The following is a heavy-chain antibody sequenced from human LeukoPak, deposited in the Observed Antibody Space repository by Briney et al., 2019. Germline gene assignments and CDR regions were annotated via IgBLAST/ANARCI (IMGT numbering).Heavy chain of an antibody. V-gene: IGHV1-69*05. CDR3: ARGEWYSDRSYYYGMDV. CDR1: GGTFSSYA. Sequence: ASVKVSCKASGGTFSSYAISWVRQAPGQGLEWMGGIIPIFGTANYAQKFQGRVRIITDESTSTAYMELSSLRFEDTAMYYCARGEWYSDRSYYYGMDVWGQGTTVIVSS. J-gene: IGHJ6*02. CDR2: IIPIFGTA. D-gene: IGHD3-3*01.